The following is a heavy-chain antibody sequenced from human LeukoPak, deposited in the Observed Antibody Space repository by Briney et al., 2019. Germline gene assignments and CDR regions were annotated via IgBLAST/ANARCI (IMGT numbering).Heavy chain of an antibody. CDR3: ATRGDYSDTSGNSYDALDI. CDR2: VGHSGSA. Sequence: SETLSLTCIVSGGAISSGSYYWGWIRQPPGKGLEWIGDVGHSGSADYNPPLKSRVTISADPSKSQFSLKLTSVTAADTAVYYCATRGDYSDTSGNSYDALDIWGQGTMVTVSS. CDR1: GGAISSGSYY. V-gene: IGHV4-39*07. J-gene: IGHJ3*02. D-gene: IGHD3-22*01.